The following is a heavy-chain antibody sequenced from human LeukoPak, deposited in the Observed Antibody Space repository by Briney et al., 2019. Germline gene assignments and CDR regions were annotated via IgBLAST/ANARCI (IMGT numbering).Heavy chain of an antibody. CDR1: GGSISSYY. J-gene: IGHJ2*01. CDR2: IYYSGST. CDR3: ARPHSSGPGVYWYFDL. D-gene: IGHD3-22*01. Sequence: SETLSLTCTVFGGSISSYYWSWIRQPPGKGLEWIGYIYYSGSTNYNPSLKSRVTISVDTSKNQFSLKLSSVTAADTAVYYCARPHSSGPGVYWYFDLWGRGTLVTVSS. V-gene: IGHV4-59*12.